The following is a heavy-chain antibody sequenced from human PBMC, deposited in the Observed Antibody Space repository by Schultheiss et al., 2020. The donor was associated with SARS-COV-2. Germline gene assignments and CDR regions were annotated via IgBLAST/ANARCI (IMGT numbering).Heavy chain of an antibody. V-gene: IGHV3-21*01. CDR2: ISSSSSYI. D-gene: IGHD4-17*01. CDR1: GFTFSSYW. J-gene: IGHJ4*02. Sequence: GGSLRLSCAASGFTFSSYWMSWVRQAPGKGLEWVSSISSSSSYIYYADSVKGRFTISRDNAKNSLYLQMNSLRAEDTAVYFCAANLYGDSQAGGRWGQGTLVTVSS. CDR3: AANLYGDSQAGGR.